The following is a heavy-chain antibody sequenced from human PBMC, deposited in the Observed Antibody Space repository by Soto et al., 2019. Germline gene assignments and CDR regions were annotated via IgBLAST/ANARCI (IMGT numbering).Heavy chain of an antibody. CDR2: ISSSSSYI. V-gene: IGHV3-21*01. Sequence: EVQLVESGGGLVKPGGSLRLSCAASGFTFSSCSMNWVRQAPGKGLEWVSSISSSSSYIYYADSVKGRFTISRDNAKNSLYLQMNSLRAEDTAVYYCARDRGVTAIRAHTYNWFDPWGQGTLVTVSS. J-gene: IGHJ5*02. CDR1: GFTFSSCS. CDR3: ARDRGVTAIRAHTYNWFDP. D-gene: IGHD2-21*02.